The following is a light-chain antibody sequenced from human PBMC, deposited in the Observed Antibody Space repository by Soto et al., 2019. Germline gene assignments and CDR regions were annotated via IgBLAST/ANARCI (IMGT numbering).Light chain of an antibody. CDR2: NAS. J-gene: IGKJ1*01. CDR1: QSISYY. CDR3: QQYNRFSTWT. Sequence: DIQMTQSPSTLSASVGDRVTITCRASQSISYYLAWYQKKPGKAPKVLIWNASSLQRGVPSRFSGSGSGTELTLTTSSLQPDDFATYCCQQYNRFSTWTFGQGTKVEIK. V-gene: IGKV1-5*01.